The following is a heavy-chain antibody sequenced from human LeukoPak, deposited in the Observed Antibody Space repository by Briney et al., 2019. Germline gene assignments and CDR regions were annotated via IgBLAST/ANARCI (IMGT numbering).Heavy chain of an antibody. D-gene: IGHD2-8*01. CDR2: ISAYNGNT. Sequence: GESLKISCKGSGYSFTSYGISWVRQAPGQGLEGMGWISAYNGNTNYAQKLQGRVTMTTDTSTSTAYMELRSLRSDDTAVYYCARVPSDIVLMVYALSDAFDIWGQGTMVTVSS. J-gene: IGHJ3*02. CDR1: GYSFTSYG. CDR3: ARVPSDIVLMVYALSDAFDI. V-gene: IGHV1-18*01.